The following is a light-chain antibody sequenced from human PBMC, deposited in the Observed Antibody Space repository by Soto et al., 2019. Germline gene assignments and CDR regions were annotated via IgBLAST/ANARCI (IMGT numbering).Light chain of an antibody. CDR2: GAS. CDR1: QSVSSSY. V-gene: IGKV3-20*01. J-gene: IGKJ5*01. Sequence: EIVLTQSPGTLSLSPGERATLSCRASQSVSSSYLAWYQQKPGQAPRLFIFGASSRATGIPDRFSGRGSGTDFTLTISRLEPEDFAVYYCQQYGTSPWTFGQGTRMEIK. CDR3: QQYGTSPWT.